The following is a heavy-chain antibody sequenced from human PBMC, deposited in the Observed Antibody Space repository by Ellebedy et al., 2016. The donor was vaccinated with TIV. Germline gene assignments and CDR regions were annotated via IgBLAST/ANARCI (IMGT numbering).Heavy chain of an antibody. CDR3: EKKPLIAVAGNGAISFWFDP. Sequence: MPSETLSPTCAVLGWSFSDYFWSWIRQPPGKGLEWIGVINHGGSTNYNPSLKTRVTISVDTSKNQFSLKMRSVTAADTAVYYCEKKPLIAVAGNGAISFWFDPWGQGILVTVSS. J-gene: IGHJ5*02. CDR2: INHGGST. D-gene: IGHD6-19*01. CDR1: GWSFSDYF. V-gene: IGHV4-34*01.